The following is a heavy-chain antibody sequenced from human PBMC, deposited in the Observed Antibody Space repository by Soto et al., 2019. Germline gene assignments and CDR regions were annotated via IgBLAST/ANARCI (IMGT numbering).Heavy chain of an antibody. CDR3: ASGKVVTPPSYWYFDL. J-gene: IGHJ2*01. Sequence: QVQLVQSGAEVKKPGSSVKVSCKASGGTFSSYAISWVRQAPGQGLEWMGGIIPIFGTANYAQKFQGRVTITXGEXTXRAYMELSSLRSEDTAVYYCASGKVVTPPSYWYFDLWGRGTLVTVSS. V-gene: IGHV1-69*05. CDR1: GGTFSSYA. CDR2: IIPIFGTA. D-gene: IGHD2-21*02.